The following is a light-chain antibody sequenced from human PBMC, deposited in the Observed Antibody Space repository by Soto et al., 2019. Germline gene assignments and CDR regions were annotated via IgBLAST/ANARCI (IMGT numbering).Light chain of an antibody. CDR3: SSYTTRSTYV. V-gene: IGLV2-14*03. CDR1: SRDIGFYNY. J-gene: IGLJ1*01. Sequence: SPLTQPASVPGSPGQSLTISCTGTSRDIGFYNYVSWYQQYPGNAPKLIIFDVSNRPSGVSGRFSGSKSGNTASLTISGLLPEDGADYYCSSYTTRSTYVFGSGTKVTVL. CDR2: DVS.